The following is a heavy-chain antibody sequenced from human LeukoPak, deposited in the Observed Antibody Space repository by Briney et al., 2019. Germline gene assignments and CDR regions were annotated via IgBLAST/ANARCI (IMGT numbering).Heavy chain of an antibody. CDR3: VKDYSTIAAAANPLFDY. CDR2: ITGSGDTT. V-gene: IGHV3-23*01. J-gene: IGHJ4*02. CDR1: GFTFSSYA. Sequence: GGSLRLSCAASGFTFSSYAMSWVRQAPGKGLEWVSGITGSGDTTFYADSVKGRFTISRDNSKNTLHLQMHSLRAEDTAVYYCVKDYSTIAAAANPLFDYWGQGALVTVSS. D-gene: IGHD6-13*01.